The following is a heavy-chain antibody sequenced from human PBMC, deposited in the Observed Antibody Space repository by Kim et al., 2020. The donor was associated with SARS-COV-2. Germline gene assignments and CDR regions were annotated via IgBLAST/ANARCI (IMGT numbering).Heavy chain of an antibody. D-gene: IGHD3-22*01. J-gene: IGHJ4*02. CDR3: ARATYYYDSSGCDY. V-gene: IGHV3-30*01. Sequence: YYADSVKGRFTISRDNSKNTLYLQMNSLRAEDTAVYYCARATYYYDSSGCDYWGQGTLVIVSS.